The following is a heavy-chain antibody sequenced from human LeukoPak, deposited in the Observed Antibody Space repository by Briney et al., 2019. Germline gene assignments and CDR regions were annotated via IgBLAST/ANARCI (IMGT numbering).Heavy chain of an antibody. V-gene: IGHV3-74*01. CDR1: GFTFSSYW. CDR3: AGVVAATPGDY. J-gene: IGHJ4*02. CDR2: INSDGSST. Sequence: PGGSLRLSCAASGFTFSSYWMHWVRQAPGKGLVWVSRINSDGSSTSYAGSVKGRFTISRDNAKNSLYLQMNSLRAEDTAVYYCAGVVAATPGDYWGQGTLVTVSS. D-gene: IGHD2-15*01.